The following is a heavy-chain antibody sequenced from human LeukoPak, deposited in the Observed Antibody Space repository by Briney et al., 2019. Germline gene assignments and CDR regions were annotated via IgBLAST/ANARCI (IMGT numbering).Heavy chain of an antibody. CDR2: IYSDGNT. Sequence: GGSLRLSCAASGFTVSSNYMNWVRQAPGKGLEWVSVIYSDGNTYYADSVKGRFTISRDNSKNTLYLQTNSLRAEDTAVYYCARDRRLLYFGELFHDAFDIWGQGTMVTVSS. CDR3: ARDRRLLYFGELFHDAFDI. D-gene: IGHD3-10*01. J-gene: IGHJ3*02. CDR1: GFTVSSNY. V-gene: IGHV3-53*01.